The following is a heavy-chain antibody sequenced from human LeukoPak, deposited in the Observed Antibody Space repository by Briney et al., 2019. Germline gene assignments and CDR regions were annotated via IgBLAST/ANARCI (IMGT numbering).Heavy chain of an antibody. J-gene: IGHJ4*02. Sequence: GGSLRLSCAASGFTFSNYGMHWVRQAPGKGLEWVAVISFDGSKKSYGDSVKGRVTISTDNSKNTLYLQMDSLRAEDTAVYYCAKDRVGRSGYDHSSGYWGQGTLVTVSS. V-gene: IGHV3-30*18. CDR2: ISFDGSKK. CDR1: GFTFSNYG. D-gene: IGHD3-22*01. CDR3: AKDRVGRSGYDHSSGY.